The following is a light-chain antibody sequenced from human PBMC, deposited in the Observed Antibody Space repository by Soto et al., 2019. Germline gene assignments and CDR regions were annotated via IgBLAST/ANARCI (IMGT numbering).Light chain of an antibody. V-gene: IGKV3-11*01. CDR1: QSVSSY. CDR3: QQRSNWPPG. Sequence: EIVLTQSPATLSLSPGERATPSCRASQSVSSYLAWYKQKPGKTPRLLIYDASNRATGIPARFSGSGSGTDFTLTISSLEPEDFAVYYCQQRSNWPPGFGQGTRLEIK. CDR2: DAS. J-gene: IGKJ5*01.